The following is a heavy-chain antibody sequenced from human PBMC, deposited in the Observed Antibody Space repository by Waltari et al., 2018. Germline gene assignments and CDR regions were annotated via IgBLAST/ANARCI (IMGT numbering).Heavy chain of an antibody. D-gene: IGHD2-2*01. Sequence: EVQLLESGGGLVQPGGSLRLSCAASGFTFSSYAMSWVRQAPGKGLEWVSAISGSGDATYYADAVKGRVTMSRDNSNNRLYLQMNSLRAEDTAIYYCAKDKAAIVYWFDPWGQGTLVTVSS. CDR1: GFTFSSYA. J-gene: IGHJ5*02. CDR3: AKDKAAIVYWFDP. CDR2: ISGSGDAT. V-gene: IGHV3-23*01.